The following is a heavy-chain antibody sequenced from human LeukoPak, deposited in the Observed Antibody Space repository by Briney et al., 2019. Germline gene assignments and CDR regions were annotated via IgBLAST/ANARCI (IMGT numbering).Heavy chain of an antibody. CDR1: GGTFSSYA. D-gene: IGHD3-10*01. CDR3: ASTRGPRGWFDP. Sequence: ASVKVSCKASGGTFSSYAISWVRQAPGQGLEWMGIINPSGGSTSYAQKFQGRVTMTRDTSTSTVYMELSSLRSEDTAVYYCASTRGPRGWFDPWGQGTLVTVSS. CDR2: INPSGGST. J-gene: IGHJ5*02. V-gene: IGHV1-46*01.